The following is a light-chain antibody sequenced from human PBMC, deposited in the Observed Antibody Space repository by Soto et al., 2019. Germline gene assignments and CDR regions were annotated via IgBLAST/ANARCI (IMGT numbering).Light chain of an antibody. V-gene: IGKV3-20*01. CDR2: GAS. J-gene: IGKJ1*01. Sequence: EVVSMRPAATVAWYPGPRATLSCRASQSVSSNYLAWYQQIPGQAPRPLIYGASSRVPGIPDRFSGSGSGTDFTLTISRLEPEDFAVYYCQQYGSLPWTFGQGTKVDIK. CDR3: QQYGSLPWT. CDR1: QSVSSNY.